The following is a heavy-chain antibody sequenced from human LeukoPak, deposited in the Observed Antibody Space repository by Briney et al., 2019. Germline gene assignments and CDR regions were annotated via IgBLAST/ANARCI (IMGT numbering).Heavy chain of an antibody. CDR1: GYTFNSYA. D-gene: IGHD5-18*01. Sequence: GASVKVSCKASGYTFNSYAISWVRQAPGQGLEWMGWISAYNGNTKYAQNFQGRVTMTTDTSTSTAYMDLRSLRSDDTAVYYCARLDTNMVYWYFDLWGRGTLVTVSS. V-gene: IGHV1-18*01. J-gene: IGHJ2*01. CDR2: ISAYNGNT. CDR3: ARLDTNMVYWYFDL.